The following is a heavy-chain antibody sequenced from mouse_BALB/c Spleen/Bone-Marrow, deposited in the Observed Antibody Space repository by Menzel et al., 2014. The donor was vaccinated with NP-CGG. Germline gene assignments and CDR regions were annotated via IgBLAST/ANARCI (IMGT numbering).Heavy chain of an antibody. CDR2: ISNGGGST. CDR1: GFTFSDYY. V-gene: IGHV5-12*02. D-gene: IGHD1-2*01. J-gene: IGHJ3*01. CDR3: ARPAHYYGYGAY. Sequence: VMLVESGGGLVQPGGSLKLSCATSGFTFSDYYMYWVRQTPEKRLEWVAYISNGGGSTYYPDTVKGRFTISRDNAKNTLYLQMSRLKSEDTAMYYCARPAHYYGYGAYWGQGTLVTVSA.